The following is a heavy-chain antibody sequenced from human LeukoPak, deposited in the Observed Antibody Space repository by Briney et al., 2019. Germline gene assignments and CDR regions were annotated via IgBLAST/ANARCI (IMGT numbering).Heavy chain of an antibody. J-gene: IGHJ5*02. CDR2: IYHSGST. D-gene: IGHD6-6*01. Sequence: SETLSLTCTVSGYSISSGYYWGWIRQPPGKGLEWIGSIYHSGSTYYNPSLKSRVTISVDTSKNQFSLKLSSVTAADTAVYYCARVAQVAARPPWFDPWGQGTLVTVSS. CDR3: ARVAQVAARPPWFDP. V-gene: IGHV4-38-2*02. CDR1: GYSISSGYY.